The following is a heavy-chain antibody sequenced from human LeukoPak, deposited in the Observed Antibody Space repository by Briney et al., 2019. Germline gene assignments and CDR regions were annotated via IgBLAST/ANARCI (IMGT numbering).Heavy chain of an antibody. CDR1: GFTFSSYA. D-gene: IGHD1-14*01. V-gene: IGHV3-23*01. CDR2: ISGSGGST. J-gene: IGHJ4*02. CDR3: ASDLTGFSRWMGYFDY. Sequence: PGGSLRLSCAASGFTFSSYAMRWVRQAPGKGLEWVSDISGSGGSTYYADSVKGRFTISRDNSKNTLYLQMNSLRAEDTAVYYCASDLTGFSRWMGYFDYWGQGTLVTVSS.